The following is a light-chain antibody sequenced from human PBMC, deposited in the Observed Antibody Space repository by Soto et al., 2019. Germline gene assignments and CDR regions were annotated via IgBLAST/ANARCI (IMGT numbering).Light chain of an antibody. CDR1: XXXXXXXXXXX. CDR3: XQYXISHPIT. CDR2: GTS. V-gene: IGKV3-20*01. J-gene: IGKJ5*01. Sequence: EIVLTQSPGTLSLSXGXXXXLXXXASXXXXXXXXXXXXAWYQQNPGQTPRLLIYGTSYRATGIPDRFSGVGSGTDFTLTISRLEPEDXXVYXXXQYXISHPITFGQGTRLEIK.